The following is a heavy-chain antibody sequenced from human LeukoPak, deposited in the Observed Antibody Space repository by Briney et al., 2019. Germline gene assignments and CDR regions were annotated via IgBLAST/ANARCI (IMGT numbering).Heavy chain of an antibody. CDR3: ARGESGYSGR. D-gene: IGHD5-12*01. J-gene: IGHJ4*02. CDR2: INPNSGGT. Sequence: GASVKVSCKTSGYTFTGYYIHWVRQAPGQGLEWMGWINPNSGGTNYAQKFQGRVTMTRDTSISTAYMELSRLRSDDTAVYYCARGESGYSGRWGQGTLVTVSS. CDR1: GYTFTGYY. V-gene: IGHV1-2*02.